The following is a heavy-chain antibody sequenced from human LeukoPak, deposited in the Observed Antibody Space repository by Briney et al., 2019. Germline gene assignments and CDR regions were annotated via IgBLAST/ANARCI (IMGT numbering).Heavy chain of an antibody. V-gene: IGHV4-39*07. J-gene: IGHJ3*02. CDR3: ARDPGLSGNDAFDI. Sequence: SETLSLTCTVSGGSISSSSYYWGWIRQPPGKGLEWIGSIYYSGSTYYNPSLKSRVTISVDTSKNQFSLKLSSVTAADTAVYYCARDPGLSGNDAFDIWGQGTMVTVSS. CDR1: GGSISSSSYY. D-gene: IGHD2-2*01. CDR2: IYYSGST.